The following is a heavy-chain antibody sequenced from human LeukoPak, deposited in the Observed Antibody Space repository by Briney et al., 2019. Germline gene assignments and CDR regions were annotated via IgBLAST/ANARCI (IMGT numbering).Heavy chain of an antibody. CDR1: GYSIGSGYY. J-gene: IGHJ4*02. CDR3: AREGNYGDYFIDY. Sequence: PSETLSLTCAVSGYSIGSGYYWGWIRQPPGKGLEWIGSIYHSGSTYYNPSLKSRVTISVDTSKNQFSLKLSSVTAADTAVYYCAREGNYGDYFIDYWGQGTLVTVSS. D-gene: IGHD4-17*01. V-gene: IGHV4-38-2*02. CDR2: IYHSGST.